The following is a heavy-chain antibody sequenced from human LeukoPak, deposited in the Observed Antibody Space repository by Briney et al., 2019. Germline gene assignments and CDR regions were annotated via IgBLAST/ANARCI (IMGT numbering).Heavy chain of an antibody. D-gene: IGHD6-13*01. CDR2: IYYSGST. CDR3: ARVTLAGTPDYFDY. Sequence: SETLSLTCTVSGGSISSSSYYWGWIRQPPGKGLEWIGSIYYSGSTYYNPSLKSRVTISVDTSENQFSLKLSSVTAADTAVYYCARVTLAGTPDYFDYWGQGTLVTVSS. V-gene: IGHV4-39*01. CDR1: GGSISSSSYY. J-gene: IGHJ4*02.